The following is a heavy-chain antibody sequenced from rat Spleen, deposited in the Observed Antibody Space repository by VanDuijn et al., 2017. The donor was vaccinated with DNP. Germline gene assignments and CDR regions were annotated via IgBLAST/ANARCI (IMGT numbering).Heavy chain of an antibody. CDR2: ISANGDNT. CDR1: GFTFSNYD. CDR3: ARQFL. V-gene: IGHV5-25*01. J-gene: IGHJ2*01. Sequence: EVQLVESGGGFVQPGGSLKLSCEASGFTFSNYDMAWVRQAPTKGLEWATSISANGDNTYYRDSVKGRFTISRDNTRSILYLQMDSLRSEDTATYYCARQFLWGQGVRVTVSS.